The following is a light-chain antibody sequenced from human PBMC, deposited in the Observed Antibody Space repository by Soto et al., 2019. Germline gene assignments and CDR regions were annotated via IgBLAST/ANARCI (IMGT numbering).Light chain of an antibody. V-gene: IGKV3-20*01. CDR1: QIVSDSY. Sequence: EIVLPQSPGTLSLSPGERATLSCRASQIVSDSYFAWYQQKPGQAPKLLIYAASSRATGIPDRFSGSGSGTDFTLTISRLEPEDSAVYYCQQFGVSQWTFGQGTKVDTK. CDR3: QQFGVSQWT. J-gene: IGKJ1*01. CDR2: AAS.